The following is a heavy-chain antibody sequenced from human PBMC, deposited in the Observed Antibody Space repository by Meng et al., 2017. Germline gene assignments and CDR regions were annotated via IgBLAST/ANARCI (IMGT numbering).Heavy chain of an antibody. J-gene: IGHJ5*02. D-gene: IGHD6-13*01. V-gene: IGHV1-69*06. CDR2: IIPIFGTA. CDR1: GGTFSGYA. Sequence: GQRVPSGAEVKKPGSSVMVSCKASGGTFSGYAISWVRQAPGQGLEWMGGIIPIFGTANYAQKFQGRVTITADKSTSTAYMELSSLRSEDTAVYYCARDKRPSSSWYGNWFDPWGQGTLVTVSS. CDR3: ARDKRPSSSWYGNWFDP.